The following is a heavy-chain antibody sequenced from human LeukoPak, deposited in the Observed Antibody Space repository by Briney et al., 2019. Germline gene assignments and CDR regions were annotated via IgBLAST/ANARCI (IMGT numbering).Heavy chain of an antibody. CDR1: GFTFSSYA. V-gene: IGHV3-23*01. CDR3: AKSWAGYSYGLDAFDI. Sequence: GGSLRLSCAASGFTFSSYAMSWVRQAPGKGLEWVSAISGSGGSTYYADSVKGRFTISRDNSKNTLYLQMNSLRAEDTAVYYCAKSWAGYSYGLDAFDIWGQGTMVTVSS. D-gene: IGHD5-18*01. J-gene: IGHJ3*02. CDR2: ISGSGGST.